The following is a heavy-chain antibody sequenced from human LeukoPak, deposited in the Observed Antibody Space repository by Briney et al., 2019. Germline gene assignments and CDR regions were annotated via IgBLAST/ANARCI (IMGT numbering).Heavy chain of an antibody. J-gene: IGHJ4*02. CDR1: GGTFSSYA. V-gene: IGHV1-69*04. Sequence: SVKVSCKASGGTFSSYAISWVRQAPGQGLEWMGRIIPILGIANYAPNFQGRVTITTDESSNTAYMELSSLKSEDTAVYYCARSNGYDYHFDYWGQGTLVTVSS. CDR3: ARSNGYDYHFDY. CDR2: IIPILGIA. D-gene: IGHD5-12*01.